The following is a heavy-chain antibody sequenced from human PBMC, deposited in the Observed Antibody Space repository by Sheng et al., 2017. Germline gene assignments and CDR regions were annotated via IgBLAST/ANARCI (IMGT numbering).Heavy chain of an antibody. CDR2: ISPDGSNS. CDR3: AWGPSSSLYY. V-gene: IGHV3-30*01. CDR1: GFSFSTYP. J-gene: IGHJ4*02. D-gene: IGHD3-16*01. Sequence: QVQLVESGGGVVQPGRSLTLSCAASGFSFSTYPIHWIRLAPGEGLECVAVISPDGSNSYYADSVTGRFTIFRDNSRNTAYLHMNTLRIEDTAVYYCAWGPSSSLYYWAEG.